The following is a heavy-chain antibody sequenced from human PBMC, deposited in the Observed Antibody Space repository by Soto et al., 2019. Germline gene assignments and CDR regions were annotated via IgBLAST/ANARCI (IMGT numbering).Heavy chain of an antibody. CDR2: IIPIFGTA. J-gene: IGHJ5*02. CDR3: ARGPMIVVVNPFDP. D-gene: IGHD3-22*01. V-gene: IGHV1-69*13. CDR1: GGTFSSYA. Sequence: ASVKVSCKASGGTFSSYAISWVRQAPGQGLEWMGGIIPIFGTANYAQKFQGRVTITADESTSTAYMELSSLRSEDTAVYYCARGPMIVVVNPFDPWGQGTLVTVS.